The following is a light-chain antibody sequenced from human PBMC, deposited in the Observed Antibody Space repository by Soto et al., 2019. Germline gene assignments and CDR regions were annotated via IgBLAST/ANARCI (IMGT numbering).Light chain of an antibody. CDR2: DTN. V-gene: IGLV7-46*01. J-gene: IGLJ3*02. CDR3: LLSYGGTKV. CDR1: TGAVTSGHY. Sequence: QAVVTQEPSLTVSPGGTVTLTCGSSTGAVTSGHYPDWFQQKPGQAPRTLIYDTNNKHSWTPARFSGSLLGGKAALTLSGAQPEDEAEYYCLLSYGGTKVFGGGTKLTVL.